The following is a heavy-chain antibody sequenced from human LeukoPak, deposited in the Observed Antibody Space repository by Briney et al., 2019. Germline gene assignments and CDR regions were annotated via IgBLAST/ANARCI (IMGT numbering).Heavy chain of an antibody. D-gene: IGHD2-8*01. V-gene: IGHV4-31*03. CDR3: ARGTRTADY. J-gene: IGHJ4*02. Sequence: SETLSLTCTVSGASVSSGGFYWSWIRQHPGKALEWIGYIYYSGSTYYNPSLKSRVTISVDTSENQFSLRLSSVTAADTAVYYCARGTRTADYWGQGTLVTVSS. CDR2: IYYSGST. CDR1: GASVSSGGFY.